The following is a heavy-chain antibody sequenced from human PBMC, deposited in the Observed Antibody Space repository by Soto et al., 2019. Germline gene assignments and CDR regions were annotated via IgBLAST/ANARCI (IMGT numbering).Heavy chain of an antibody. V-gene: IGHV3-23*01. CDR2: LSDSGGST. D-gene: IGHD5-12*01. CDR1: RFTFSSYA. CDR3: VKDAYSGYGNFDY. Sequence: EVQLLESGGGLVQPGGSLRLSCAASRFTFSSYAMTWVRQAPGKGLKWVSSLSDSGGSTYYADSVKGRFTISRDNSKNTLYLQMNSLRAEDTALYYCVKDAYSGYGNFDYWGQGTLVTVSS. J-gene: IGHJ4*02.